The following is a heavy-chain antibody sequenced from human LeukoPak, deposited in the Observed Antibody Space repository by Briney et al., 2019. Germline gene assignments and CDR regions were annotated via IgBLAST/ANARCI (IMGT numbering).Heavy chain of an antibody. CDR3: ARQAAAAPGLLDY. CDR1: GGSISSYY. J-gene: IGHJ4*02. CDR2: IYYNGST. D-gene: IGHD6-13*01. V-gene: IGHV4-59*08. Sequence: SETLSLTCTVSGGSISSYYWSWIRQPPGKGLEWIGYIYYNGSTNYNPSLKSRVTISVDTSKNQFSLKLSSVTAADTAVYYCARQAAAAPGLLDYWGQGTLVTVSS.